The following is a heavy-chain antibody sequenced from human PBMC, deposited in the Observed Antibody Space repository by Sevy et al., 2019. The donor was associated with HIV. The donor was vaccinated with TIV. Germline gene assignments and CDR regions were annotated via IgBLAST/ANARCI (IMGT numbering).Heavy chain of an antibody. V-gene: IGHV3-7*01. CDR1: AFTFSNYW. Sequence: GGSLRLSCVASAFTFSNYWMSWVRQAPGKGLEWVANIKQDGSEKYYVDSVKGRFTISRDNAKKSLYLQMRSLRAEDTAVYYCARDSADTAMVNYHYYGMDVWGQGTTVTVSS. CDR3: ARDSADTAMVNYHYYGMDV. CDR2: IKQDGSEK. D-gene: IGHD5-18*01. J-gene: IGHJ6*02.